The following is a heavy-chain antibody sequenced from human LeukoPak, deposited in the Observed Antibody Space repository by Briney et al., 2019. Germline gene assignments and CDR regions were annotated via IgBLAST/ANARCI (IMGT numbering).Heavy chain of an antibody. D-gene: IGHD3-22*01. V-gene: IGHV3-74*01. Sequence: GGSLRLSCAASGFTFSGYWMHWVRQTPGKGLVCVSRIRGEGSRIIYADSVKGRFTISRDNAKNPLYLQMNSLRAEDTAVYYCARAKFDSSRYYYRGFDIWGQGTMVTVSS. J-gene: IGHJ3*02. CDR1: GFTFSGYW. CDR2: IRGEGSRI. CDR3: ARAKFDSSRYYYRGFDI.